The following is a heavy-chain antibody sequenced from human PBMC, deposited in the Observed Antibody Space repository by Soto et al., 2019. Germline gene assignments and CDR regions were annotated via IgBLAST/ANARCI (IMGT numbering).Heavy chain of an antibody. CDR3: ARVPSTRDIWSYGVGGRYYYYYMDV. CDR1: GFTFSSYC. CDR2: IKQDGSER. V-gene: IGHV3-7*04. D-gene: IGHD1-7*01. J-gene: IGHJ6*03. Sequence: EVQLLESGGGLVQPGGSQRLSCEASGFTFSSYCMTWVRQAPGKGLEWVAHIKQDGSERYYVDSVKGRFTISRDNAKNSLYLQMNSLRAEDTAVYYCARVPSTRDIWSYGVGGRYYYYYMDVWGKGTTVTVSS.